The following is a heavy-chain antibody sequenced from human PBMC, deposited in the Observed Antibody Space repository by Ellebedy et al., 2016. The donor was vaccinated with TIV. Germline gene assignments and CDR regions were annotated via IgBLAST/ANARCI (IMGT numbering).Heavy chain of an antibody. Sequence: SVKVSXXASGGTFSSYAISWVRQAPGQGLEWMGGIIPIFGTANYAQKFQGRVTITADKSTSTAYMELSSLRSEDTAVYYCARVGPSRSEYQTGYRSFDYWGQGTLVTVSS. V-gene: IGHV1-69*06. D-gene: IGHD3-9*01. CDR1: GGTFSSYA. J-gene: IGHJ4*02. CDR3: ARVGPSRSEYQTGYRSFDY. CDR2: IIPIFGTA.